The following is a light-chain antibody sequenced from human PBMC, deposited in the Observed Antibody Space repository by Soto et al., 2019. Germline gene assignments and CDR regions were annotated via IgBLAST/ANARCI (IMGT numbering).Light chain of an antibody. J-gene: IGKJ3*01. CDR2: DAS. Sequence: DIHMTQSPSSLSASVGDRVTITCQASQDIRNYLNWYQQKPGKAPKFLIYDASNLERGIPSRFSGSGSRTDITFTITSLQPEDIGTYYCQQYDNLAFTSGQGTKVDIK. CDR3: QQYDNLAFT. CDR1: QDIRNY. V-gene: IGKV1-33*01.